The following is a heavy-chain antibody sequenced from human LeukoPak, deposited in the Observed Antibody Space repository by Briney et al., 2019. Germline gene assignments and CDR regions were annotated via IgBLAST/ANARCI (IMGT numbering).Heavy chain of an antibody. J-gene: IGHJ5*02. Sequence: GGSLRLSCAASGFTFSRYWMSWVRQAPGKGLEWVANIKQDGSEEYYVDSVKGRFTISRDNAKNSLYLQMNSLRAEDTAVYYCARGRHNPYNWFDPWGQGTLVTVSS. CDR1: GFTFSRYW. CDR2: IKQDGSEE. CDR3: ARGRHNPYNWFDP. D-gene: IGHD1-14*01. V-gene: IGHV3-7*03.